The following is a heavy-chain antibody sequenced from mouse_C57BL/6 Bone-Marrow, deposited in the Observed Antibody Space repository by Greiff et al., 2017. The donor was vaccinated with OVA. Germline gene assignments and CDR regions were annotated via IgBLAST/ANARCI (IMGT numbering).Heavy chain of an antibody. CDR3: ARDYGNYCDV. CDR1: GYAFSSSW. Sequence: QVQLQQSGPELVKPGASVKISCKASGYAFSSSWMNWVKQRPGKGLEWIGRIYPGDGDTNYNGKFKGKATLTADKSSSTAYMQLRSLTCEDSAVYFCARDYGNYCDVWGTGTTVTVSS. CDR2: IYPGDGDT. V-gene: IGHV1-82*01. D-gene: IGHD2-1*01. J-gene: IGHJ1*03.